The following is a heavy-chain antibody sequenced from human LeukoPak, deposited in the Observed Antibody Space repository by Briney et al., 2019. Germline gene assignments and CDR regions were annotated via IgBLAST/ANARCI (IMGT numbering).Heavy chain of an antibody. D-gene: IGHD3-22*01. J-gene: IGHJ3*02. V-gene: IGHV4-38-2*02. CDR1: GGSISSYY. CDR3: ARGDYYYDSRDIPLNDTFDI. Sequence: SETLSLTCTVSGGSISSYYWGWIRQPPGKGLEWIGSFYHSGSTYYNPSLKSRVTISVDTSKNQFSLKLSSVTAADTAVYYCARGDYYYDSRDIPLNDTFDIWGQGTMVTVSS. CDR2: FYHSGST.